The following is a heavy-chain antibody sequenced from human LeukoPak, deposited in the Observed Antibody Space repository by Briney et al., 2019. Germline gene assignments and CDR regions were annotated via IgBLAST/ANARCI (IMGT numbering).Heavy chain of an antibody. Sequence: PGGSLRLSCAASGFTFSTYTMYWVRHPPGKRLEWVSIICSSGGGIHYADSVKGRSTISRDNSKNALYLQMNSLRAEDTAVYYCAREGPYYYDSSGYYPGGWGQGTLVTVSS. CDR1: GFTFSTYT. D-gene: IGHD3-22*01. CDR3: AREGPYYYDSSGYYPGG. V-gene: IGHV3-23*01. J-gene: IGHJ4*02. CDR2: ICSSGGGI.